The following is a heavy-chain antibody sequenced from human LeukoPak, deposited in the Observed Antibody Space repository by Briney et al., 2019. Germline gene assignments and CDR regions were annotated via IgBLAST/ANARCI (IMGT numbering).Heavy chain of an antibody. CDR2: IYRGGST. CDR3: AYENKRSSAFDI. V-gene: IGHV3-66*01. Sequence: GGSLRLSCAASGFTVSSNYMSWVRQAPGKGLEWVSVIYRGGSTYYADSVKGRFTISRDNSKNTLYLQMNSLRAEDTAVYYCAYENKRSSAFDIWAKGQWSPSLQ. CDR1: GFTVSSNY. J-gene: IGHJ3*02. D-gene: IGHD5-12*01.